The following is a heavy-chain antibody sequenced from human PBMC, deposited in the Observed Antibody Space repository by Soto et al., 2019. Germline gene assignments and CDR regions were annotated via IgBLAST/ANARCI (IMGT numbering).Heavy chain of an antibody. J-gene: IGHJ4*02. D-gene: IGHD2-21*02. Sequence: PSETLSLTCAVSGGSISSSNWWSWVRQPPGKGLEWIGEIYHSGSTNYNPSLKSRVTISVDKSKNQFSLKLSSVTAADTAVYYCARTSGGNSGAYFDYWGQGTLVTVSS. V-gene: IGHV4-4*02. CDR1: GGSISSSNW. CDR3: ARTSGGNSGAYFDY. CDR2: IYHSGST.